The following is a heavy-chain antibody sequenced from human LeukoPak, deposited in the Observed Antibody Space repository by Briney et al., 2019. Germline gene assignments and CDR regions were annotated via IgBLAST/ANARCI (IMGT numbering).Heavy chain of an antibody. CDR2: INEDGSEK. CDR1: GFTFSSYW. V-gene: IGHV3-7*05. D-gene: IGHD3-3*01. J-gene: IGHJ4*02. Sequence: GGALRLSCEASGFTFSSYWMSWVRQAPGKGLEWVANINEDGSEKYYVESVKGRFTVSRDNAKNSLYLQMDSLRAEDTAVYYCARDGPHYDFWSGPAYWGQGTLVTVSS. CDR3: ARDGPHYDFWSGPAY.